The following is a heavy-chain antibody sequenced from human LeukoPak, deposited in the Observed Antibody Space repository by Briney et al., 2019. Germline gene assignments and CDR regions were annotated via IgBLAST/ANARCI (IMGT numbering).Heavy chain of an antibody. D-gene: IGHD3-10*01. V-gene: IGHV3-23*01. CDR1: GFSFSSYA. J-gene: IGHJ4*02. CDR2: ISGSGGRT. Sequence: PGGSLRLSCAASGFSFSSYAMSWVRQAPGKGLEWVSVISGSGGRTYYADSVKGRFTISRDNSKNTLYLQMNSLRAEDTAVYYCARDGASYGSGSYMYYFDYWGQGTLVTVSS. CDR3: ARDGASYGSGSYMYYFDY.